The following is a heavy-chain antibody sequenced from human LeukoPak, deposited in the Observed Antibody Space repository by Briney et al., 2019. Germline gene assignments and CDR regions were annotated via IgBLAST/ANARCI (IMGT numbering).Heavy chain of an antibody. Sequence: GGSLRLSCAASGFTFSSYAMHWVRQAPGKGLEWVAVISYDGSNKYYADSVKGRFTISRDNSKNTLYLQMNSLRAEDTAVYYCARDSSYRPRDYWGQGTLVTVSS. D-gene: IGHD3-10*01. J-gene: IGHJ4*02. CDR1: GFTFSSYA. CDR2: ISYDGSNK. V-gene: IGHV3-30*04. CDR3: ARDSSYRPRDY.